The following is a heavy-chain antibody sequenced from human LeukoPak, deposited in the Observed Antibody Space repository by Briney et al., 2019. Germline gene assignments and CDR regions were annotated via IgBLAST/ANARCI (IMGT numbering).Heavy chain of an antibody. CDR1: GGSISSFY. J-gene: IGHJ4*02. D-gene: IGHD5-24*01. CDR3: ARDPSQDDS. Sequence: SETLSLTCTVSGGSISSFYWNWIRQPPGKGLEWIGYIYYTGSATYNPSLKTRVTISVDTSKNQFSLKLSSVTAADTAMYYCARDPSQDDSWGQGTLVTVSS. V-gene: IGHV4-59*01. CDR2: IYYTGSA.